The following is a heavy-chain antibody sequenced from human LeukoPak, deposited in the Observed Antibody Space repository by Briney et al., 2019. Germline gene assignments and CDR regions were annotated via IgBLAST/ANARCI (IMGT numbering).Heavy chain of an antibody. D-gene: IGHD3-10*01. CDR1: GFTFSSYA. CDR3: SKDLTSDFGGDLDP. CDR2: ISYDGGNK. Sequence: GGSLRLSCAASGFTFSSYAIHWVRQAPGKGLEWVAVISYDGGNKDYADSVKGRFTISRDNSKSTVYLQMNSLRVEDAAVYYCSKDLTSDFGGDLDPWGQGTLVTVSS. V-gene: IGHV3-30-3*01. J-gene: IGHJ5*02.